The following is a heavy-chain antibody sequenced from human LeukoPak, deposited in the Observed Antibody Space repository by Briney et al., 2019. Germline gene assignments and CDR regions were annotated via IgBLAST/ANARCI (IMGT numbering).Heavy chain of an antibody. CDR1: GGSLSGYH. Sequence: PSETLSLTCAVYGGSLSGYHWTWIRQPPGKGLEWIGEINHSGSTKYNPPLKSRVTISVDTSQNQFALKLTSVTAADTAVYYCARGFGGSKFDYWGQGTLVTVSS. CDR2: INHSGST. J-gene: IGHJ4*02. V-gene: IGHV4-34*01. CDR3: ARGFGGSKFDY. D-gene: IGHD4-23*01.